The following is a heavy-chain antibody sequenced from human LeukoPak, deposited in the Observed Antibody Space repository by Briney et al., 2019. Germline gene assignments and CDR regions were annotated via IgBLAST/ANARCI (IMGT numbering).Heavy chain of an antibody. CDR2: IYYSGST. V-gene: IGHV4-39*01. J-gene: IGHJ4*02. D-gene: IGHD3-22*01. CDR3: ASQSEYYYDSSGHPGYYFDY. Sequence: SETLSLTCTVSGGSISSSSYYWGWIRQPPGKGLEWIGSIYYSGSTYYDPSLKSRVTISVDTSKNQFSLKLSSVTAADTAVCYCASQSEYYYDSSGHPGYYFDYWGQGTLVTVSS. CDR1: GGSISSSSYY.